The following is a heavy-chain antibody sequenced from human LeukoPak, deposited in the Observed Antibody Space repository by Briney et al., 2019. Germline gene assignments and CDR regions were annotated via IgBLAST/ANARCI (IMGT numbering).Heavy chain of an antibody. D-gene: IGHD3-16*02. CDR1: GYTFTSYG. J-gene: IGHJ4*02. CDR2: ISAYNGNT. CDR3: ARVEFRYDYVWGSYRASSIDY. Sequence: ASVKVSCKASGYTFTSYGISWVRQAPGQGLEWMGWISAYNGNTNYAQELQGRVTMTTDTSTSTAYMELRSLRSDDTAVYYCARVEFRYDYVWGSYRASSIDYWGQGTLVTVSS. V-gene: IGHV1-18*01.